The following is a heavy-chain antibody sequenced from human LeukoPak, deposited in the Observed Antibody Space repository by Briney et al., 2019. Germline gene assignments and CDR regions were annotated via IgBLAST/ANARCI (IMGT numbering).Heavy chain of an antibody. CDR1: GGSFSGYN. V-gene: IGHV4-34*01. CDR3: ARAFTASTRAGWFDP. J-gene: IGHJ5*02. D-gene: IGHD2-15*01. CDR2: INHSGST. Sequence: SETLSLTCAVYGGSFSGYNWSWIRQPPGKGLEWIGEINHSGSTNYNPSLKSRVTISVDTSKNQFSLKLSSVTAADTAVYYCARAFTASTRAGWFDPWGQGTLVTVSS.